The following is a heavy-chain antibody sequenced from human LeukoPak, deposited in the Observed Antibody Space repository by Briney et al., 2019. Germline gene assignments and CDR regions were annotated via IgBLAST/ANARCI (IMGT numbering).Heavy chain of an antibody. CDR2: ISSSSSYI. J-gene: IGHJ3*02. Sequence: GGSLRLSCAASGFTFSSYSMNWVRQAPGKGLEWVSFISSSSSYIYYADSVKGRFTISRDNSKNTLYLQMNSLRAEDTAVYYCASQSLTYYYDSSGQHDAFDIWGQGTMVTVSS. D-gene: IGHD3-22*01. CDR3: ASQSLTYYYDSSGQHDAFDI. V-gene: IGHV3-21*04. CDR1: GFTFSSYS.